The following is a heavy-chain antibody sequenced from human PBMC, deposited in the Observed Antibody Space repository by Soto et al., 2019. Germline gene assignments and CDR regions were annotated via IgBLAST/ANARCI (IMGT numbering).Heavy chain of an antibody. V-gene: IGHV4-31*03. CDR1: GGSISSGGYY. Sequence: PSETLSLTCTVSGGSISSGGYYWSWIRQHPGKGLEWIGYIYYSGSTYYNPSLKSRVTISVDTSKNQFSLKLSSVTAADTAVYYCARTKVTTTTRMNWFDPWGQGTLVTVYS. D-gene: IGHD4-17*01. CDR3: ARTKVTTTTRMNWFDP. J-gene: IGHJ5*02. CDR2: IYYSGST.